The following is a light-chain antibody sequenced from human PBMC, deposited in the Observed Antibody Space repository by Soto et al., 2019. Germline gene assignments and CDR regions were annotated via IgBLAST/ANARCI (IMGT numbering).Light chain of an antibody. Sequence: EIVMTQSPDTLSVSPGERATLSCRASQSVSSKLAWYQQKPGQTPRLLIYDGSTRVTGIPARFSGSGSGTEFTLTISSLQSEDFAVYYGQQYNNWSPWTFGQGTTVEIK. V-gene: IGKV3-15*01. CDR1: QSVSSK. CDR3: QQYNNWSPWT. J-gene: IGKJ1*01. CDR2: DGS.